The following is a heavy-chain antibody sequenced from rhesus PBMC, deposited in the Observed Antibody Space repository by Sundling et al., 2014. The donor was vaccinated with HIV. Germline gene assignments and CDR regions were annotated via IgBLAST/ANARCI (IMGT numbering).Heavy chain of an antibody. CDR1: GGSISSSY. Sequence: QLQLQESGPGLVKPSETLSVTCAVSGGSISSSYWSWIRQAPGKGLEWIGYIYGGDSSTNYNPSLKSRVTLSVDTSKNHFSLKLSSVTAEDTAVYYCARVKSGSYSLRFDSWGQGVLVTVSS. J-gene: IGHJ4*01. CDR2: IYGGDSST. V-gene: IGHV4-169*01. CDR3: ARVKSGSYSLRFDS. D-gene: IGHD3-16*01.